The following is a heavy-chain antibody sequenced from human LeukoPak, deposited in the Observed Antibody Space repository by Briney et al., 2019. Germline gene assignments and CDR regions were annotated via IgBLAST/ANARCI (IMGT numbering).Heavy chain of an antibody. CDR3: ARDHCSPGTCLGGH. V-gene: IGHV1-69*04. CDR1: GDTFIPYT. D-gene: IGHD2-15*01. Sequence: ASVNVSCKASGDTFIPYTFSWVRQAPGQGLEWIGRIIPSLDVANYAQKFQGRVTLSADRDTATTYMEVTSLRSEDTAMYYCARDHCSPGTCLGGHWGQGTLVTVSS. CDR2: IIPSLDVA. J-gene: IGHJ4*02.